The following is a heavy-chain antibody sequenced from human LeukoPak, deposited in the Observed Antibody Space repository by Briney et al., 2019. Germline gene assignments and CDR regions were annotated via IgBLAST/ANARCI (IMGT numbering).Heavy chain of an antibody. J-gene: IGHJ6*02. CDR3: AGVIAHYYYYGMDV. Sequence: ASVKVSCKASGYTFTGYYMHWVRQAPGQGLEWMGLINPNSGGTNYAQKFQGRVTMTRDTSISTAYMELSRLRSDDTAVYYCAGVIAHYYYYGMDVWGQGTTVTVSS. CDR2: INPNSGGT. CDR1: GYTFTGYY. V-gene: IGHV1-2*02. D-gene: IGHD6-13*01.